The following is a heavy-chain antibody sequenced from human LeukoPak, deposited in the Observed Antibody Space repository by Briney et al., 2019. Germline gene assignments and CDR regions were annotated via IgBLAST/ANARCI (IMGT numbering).Heavy chain of an antibody. J-gene: IGHJ4*02. CDR3: AVSTDDYGDPISFGY. Sequence: SETLSLTCAVSGYSISSGYYWGWIRQPPGKGLEWIGSIYHSGSTYYNPSLKSRVTISVDTSKNQFSLKLSSVTAADTAVYYCAVSTDDYGDPISFGYWGQGTLVTVSS. D-gene: IGHD4-17*01. V-gene: IGHV4-38-2*01. CDR1: GYSISSGYY. CDR2: IYHSGST.